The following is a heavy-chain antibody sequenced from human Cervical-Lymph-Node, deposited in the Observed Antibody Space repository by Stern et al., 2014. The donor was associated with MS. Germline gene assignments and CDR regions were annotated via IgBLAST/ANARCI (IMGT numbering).Heavy chain of an antibody. Sequence: QLQLQESGPGLVKPSETLSLTCDVSGGSIYSTSYYWGWIRQPPGKGLEWIGSIYYRGSTYSNPSLKSRVTISVDTSKNQFSLKLSSVTAADTAVYYCANSAPLRDWGQGTLVTVSS. CDR3: ANSAPLRD. CDR2: IYYRGST. D-gene: IGHD2-15*01. J-gene: IGHJ4*02. V-gene: IGHV4-39*01. CDR1: GGSIYSTSYY.